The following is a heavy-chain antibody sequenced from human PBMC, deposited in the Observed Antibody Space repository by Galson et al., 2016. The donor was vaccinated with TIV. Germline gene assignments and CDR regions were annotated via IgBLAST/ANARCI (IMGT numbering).Heavy chain of an antibody. Sequence: SLRLSCAASGFTFDDYGVSWVRHAPGKGLEWVSSINWNGGSTGYADSVKGRFSISRDNAKNSVYLKMDRLSVEDTAVYYCARGFYRLGYVVVYWGQGALVTVS. D-gene: IGHD3-9*01. CDR3: ARGFYRLGYVVVY. CDR1: GFTFDDYG. J-gene: IGHJ4*02. CDR2: INWNGGST. V-gene: IGHV3-20*04.